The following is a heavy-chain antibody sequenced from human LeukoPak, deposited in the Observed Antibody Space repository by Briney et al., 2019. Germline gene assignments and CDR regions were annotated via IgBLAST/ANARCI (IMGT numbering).Heavy chain of an antibody. Sequence: GGSLRLSCAASGFTFTSYAMSWVRQAPGKGREWVSAISGSGGSTYYADSVRGRFTISRDNSKNTLYLKMNSLRAEDTAVYYCAKDPYSSCWLYNWFDPWGQGTLVTVSS. CDR1: GFTFTSYA. CDR2: ISGSGGST. V-gene: IGHV3-23*01. D-gene: IGHD6-13*01. J-gene: IGHJ5*02. CDR3: AKDPYSSCWLYNWFDP.